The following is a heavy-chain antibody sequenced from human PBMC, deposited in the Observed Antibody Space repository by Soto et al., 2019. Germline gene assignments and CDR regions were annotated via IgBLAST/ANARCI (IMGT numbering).Heavy chain of an antibody. Sequence: GGSLRLSCAASGFTFSSYWMHWVRQAPGKGLEWVSRISSDGSFTGSADSVKGRFTISRDNAKSTLYLQMNSLRAEDTAVYYCATFGISWQKPYGGKETLVTVPS. J-gene: IGHJ4*02. V-gene: IGHV3-74*01. CDR1: GFTFSSYW. D-gene: IGHD2-15*01. CDR2: ISSDGSFT. CDR3: ATFGISWQKPY.